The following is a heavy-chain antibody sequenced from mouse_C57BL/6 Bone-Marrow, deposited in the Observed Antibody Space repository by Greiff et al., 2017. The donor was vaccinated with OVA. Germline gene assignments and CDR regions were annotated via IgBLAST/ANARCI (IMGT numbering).Heavy chain of an antibody. CDR1: GYTFTSYW. CDR2: IDPSDSYT. V-gene: IGHV1-59*01. Sequence: QVQLQQPGAELVRPGTSVKLSCKASGYTFTSYWMHWVKQRPGQGLEWIGVIDPSDSYTNYNQKFKGKATLTVDTSSSTAYMQLSSLTSEDSAVYDCYGNYLLYWYFDVWGTGTTVTVSS. D-gene: IGHD2-1*01. CDR3: YGNYLLYWYFDV. J-gene: IGHJ1*03.